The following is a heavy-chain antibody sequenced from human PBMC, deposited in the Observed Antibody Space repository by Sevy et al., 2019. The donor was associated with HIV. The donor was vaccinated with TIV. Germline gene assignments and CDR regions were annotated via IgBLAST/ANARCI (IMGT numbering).Heavy chain of an antibody. CDR2: IYYSGGD. J-gene: IGHJ5*02. V-gene: IGHV4-39*01. D-gene: IGHD3-10*01. CDR1: GGSISSSSYY. CDR3: ARHGASMVRGVTQNCFDP. Sequence: SETLSLTCTVSGGSISSSSYYWGWIRQPPGKGLEWIASIYYSGGDYDHPSLKSRVTISVDTSKNQFSLKLSSVTAADTAVYYCARHGASMVRGVTQNCFDPWGQGTLVTVSS.